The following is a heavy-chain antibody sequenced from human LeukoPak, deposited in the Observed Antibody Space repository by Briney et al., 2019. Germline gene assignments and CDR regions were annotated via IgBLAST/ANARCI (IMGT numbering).Heavy chain of an antibody. CDR1: GFTFSSYW. Sequence: GSLRLSCAASGFTFSSYWMSWIRQPPGKGLEWIGEINNSGSTNYNPSLKSRVTISVDTSKNQFSLKLSSVTAADTAVYYCARHRPLFILTGRLDYWGQGTLVTVSS. D-gene: IGHD3-9*01. J-gene: IGHJ4*02. CDR2: INNSGST. V-gene: IGHV4-34*01. CDR3: ARHRPLFILTGRLDY.